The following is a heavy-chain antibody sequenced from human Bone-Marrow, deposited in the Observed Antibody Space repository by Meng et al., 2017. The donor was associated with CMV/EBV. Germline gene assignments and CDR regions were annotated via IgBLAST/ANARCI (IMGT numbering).Heavy chain of an antibody. CDR3: ARVPRVGSGWYYFDY. V-gene: IGHV1-2*02. J-gene: IGHJ4*02. CDR1: GYTFTGYY. D-gene: IGHD6-19*01. Sequence: ASVKVSCKASGYTFTGYYMHWVRQAPGQGLEWMGWINPNSGGTNYAQKFQGRVTMTRDTSISTAYMGLSRLRSDDTAVYYCARVPRVGSGWYYFDYWGQGTLVTV. CDR2: INPNSGGT.